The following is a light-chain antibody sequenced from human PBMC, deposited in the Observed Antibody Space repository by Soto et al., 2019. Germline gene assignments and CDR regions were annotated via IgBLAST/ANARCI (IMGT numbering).Light chain of an antibody. V-gene: IGKV1-39*01. CDR3: AQDLLPRGT. CDR2: AAA. CDR1: QSVDNY. J-gene: IGKJ3*01. Sequence: LQMTQSPSSLPASVPDTATLPCRASQSVDNYPKLYQQKPGKAPGLLIYAAATLQSGVPSRFRSGRSGADFTLTISRLNPGARAADQCAQDLLPRGTVGPGNTVAI.